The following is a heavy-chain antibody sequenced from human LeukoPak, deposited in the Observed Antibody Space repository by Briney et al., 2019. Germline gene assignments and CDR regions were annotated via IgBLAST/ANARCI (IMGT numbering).Heavy chain of an antibody. D-gene: IGHD2-15*01. Sequence: GGSLRLSCAASGFTFDDYAMHWVRQAPGKGLEWGSVIIGNSGSIGYADSVKGRFTISRDNAKNSLYLQMNSLRAEDTALYYCAKDSLRGGSCYSGDCYSFDYWGQGTLVTVSS. CDR2: IIGNSGSI. CDR1: GFTFDDYA. V-gene: IGHV3-9*01. J-gene: IGHJ4*02. CDR3: AKDSLRGGSCYSGDCYSFDY.